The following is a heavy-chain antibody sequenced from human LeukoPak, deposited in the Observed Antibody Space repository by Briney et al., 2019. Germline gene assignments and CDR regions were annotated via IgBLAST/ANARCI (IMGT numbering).Heavy chain of an antibody. CDR1: GGSIGTYY. CDR3: ARHIGGGIEDMDV. Sequence: SETLSLTCTVSGGSIGTYYWSWIRQSPGEGLEWIGYIYVTGTRYNPYLQSRVTISVDRSRNQFFLKMSSVTAADTAVYYCARHIGGGIEDMDVWGKGTKVIVSS. D-gene: IGHD3-16*02. J-gene: IGHJ6*03. CDR2: IYVTGT. V-gene: IGHV4-59*08.